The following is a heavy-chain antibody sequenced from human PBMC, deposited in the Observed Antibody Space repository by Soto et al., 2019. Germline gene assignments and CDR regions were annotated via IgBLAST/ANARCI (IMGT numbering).Heavy chain of an antibody. CDR2: IIPIFGTA. CDR1: GGTFSSYA. Sequence: GASVKVSCKASGGTFSSYAISWVRQAPGQGLEWMGGIIPIFGTANYAQKFQGRVTITADESTSTAYMELCSLRSEDTAVYYCASLGITIFGVVPDPNYYYYGMDVWGQGTTVTVSS. V-gene: IGHV1-69*13. D-gene: IGHD3-3*01. CDR3: ASLGITIFGVVPDPNYYYYGMDV. J-gene: IGHJ6*02.